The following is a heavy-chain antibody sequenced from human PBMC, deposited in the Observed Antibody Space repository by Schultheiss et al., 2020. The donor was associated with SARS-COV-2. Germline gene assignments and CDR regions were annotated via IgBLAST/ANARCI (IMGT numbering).Heavy chain of an antibody. V-gene: IGHV4-38-2*02. Sequence: SETLSLTCTVSGYSISSGYYWGWIRQPPGKGLEWIGSIYHSGSTYYNPSLKSLVTISVDTSKNQFSLKVSYVTAADTAVYYCARFTRGSSFVGDSYYFDSWGQGTLVTVSS. CDR2: IYHSGST. CDR1: GYSISSGYY. CDR3: ARFTRGSSFVGDSYYFDS. D-gene: IGHD6-6*01. J-gene: IGHJ4*02.